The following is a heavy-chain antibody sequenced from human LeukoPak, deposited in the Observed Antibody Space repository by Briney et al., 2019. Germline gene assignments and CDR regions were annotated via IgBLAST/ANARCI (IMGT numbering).Heavy chain of an antibody. V-gene: IGHV3-23*01. CDR3: AKDLDGGYVSYYFDY. CDR1: GFTFSSYA. CDR2: ISGSGGST. D-gene: IGHD5-12*01. J-gene: IGHJ4*02. Sequence: LSGGSLRLSCAASGFTFSSYAMSWVRQAPGKGLEWVSAISGSGGSTYYADSVKGRFTISRDNSKNTLYLQINSLRAEDTAVYYCAKDLDGGYVSYYFDYWGQGTLVTASS.